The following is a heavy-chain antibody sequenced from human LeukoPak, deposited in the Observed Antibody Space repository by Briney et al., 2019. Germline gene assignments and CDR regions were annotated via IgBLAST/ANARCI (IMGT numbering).Heavy chain of an antibody. Sequence: GESLKISCKGSGYNFTTHWIGWVRQMPGKGLEWMGIINPGDSDTRYSPSFQGQVTMSADKSITTAYLQWSSLKASDTAMYYCARKGGPYYYYYYMDVWGKGTTVTVSS. CDR2: INPGDSDT. CDR3: ARKGGPYYYYYYMDV. J-gene: IGHJ6*03. D-gene: IGHD2-15*01. V-gene: IGHV5-51*01. CDR1: GYNFTTHW.